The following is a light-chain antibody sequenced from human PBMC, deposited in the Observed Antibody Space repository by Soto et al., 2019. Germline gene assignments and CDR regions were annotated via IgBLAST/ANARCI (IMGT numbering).Light chain of an antibody. CDR1: QSVSSY. Sequence: EIVLTQSPAPLSLSPGERATLSCRASQSVSSYLAWFQQKPGQAPRLLIYDASSRATGIPARFSGSGSGTDFTLTISSLEPEDFAVYYCQQRSNWPRGFTFGPGTKVDLK. J-gene: IGKJ3*01. CDR2: DAS. CDR3: QQRSNWPRGFT. V-gene: IGKV3-11*01.